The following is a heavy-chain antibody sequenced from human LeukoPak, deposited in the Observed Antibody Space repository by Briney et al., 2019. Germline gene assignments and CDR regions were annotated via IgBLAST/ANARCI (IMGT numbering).Heavy chain of an antibody. CDR2: ISSNSGTYI. CDR1: GFTFSTYS. J-gene: IGHJ4*02. D-gene: IGHD6-19*01. V-gene: IGHV3-21*01. CDR3: ARLVNSSPDY. Sequence: SGGSLRLSCAASGFTFSTYSMTWVRQAPGKGLEWVSSISSNSGTYIYYADSVRGRFTISRDNAENSLYLQMNSLRADDTAVYYCARLVNSSPDYWGQGTLVTVSS.